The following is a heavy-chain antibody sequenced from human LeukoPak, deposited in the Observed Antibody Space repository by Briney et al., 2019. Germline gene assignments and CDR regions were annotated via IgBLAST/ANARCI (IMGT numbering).Heavy chain of an antibody. CDR3: AKAGGLMVYAISIDY. CDR1: GFTFSSYG. Sequence: GGSLRLSCAASGFTFSSYGMHWVRQAPGKGLEWVAVISYDGSNKYYADSVKGRFTISRDNSKNTLYLQMNSLRAEDTAVYYCAKAGGLMVYAISIDYWGQGTLVTVSS. CDR2: ISYDGSNK. D-gene: IGHD2-8*01. V-gene: IGHV3-30*18. J-gene: IGHJ4*02.